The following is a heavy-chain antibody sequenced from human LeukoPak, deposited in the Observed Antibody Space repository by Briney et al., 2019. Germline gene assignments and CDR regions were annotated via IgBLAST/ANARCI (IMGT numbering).Heavy chain of an antibody. CDR1: GGSFSGYY. CDR2: INHSGST. D-gene: IGHD2-15*01. V-gene: IGHV4-34*01. Sequence: PSETLSLTCAVYGGSFSGYYWSWIRQPPGKGLEWIGEINHSGSTNYNPSLTSRVTISVDTSKNQFSLKLSSVTAADTAVYYCARAAATLTFRYYYMDVWGKGTTVTVSS. J-gene: IGHJ6*03. CDR3: ARAAATLTFRYYYMDV.